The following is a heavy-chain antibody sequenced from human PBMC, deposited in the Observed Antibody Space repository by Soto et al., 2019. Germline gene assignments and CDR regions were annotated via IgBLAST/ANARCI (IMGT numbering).Heavy chain of an antibody. CDR2: IYYSGST. V-gene: IGHV4-39*01. CDR1: GGSISSSSYY. D-gene: IGHD2-15*01. J-gene: IGHJ4*02. Sequence: SETLSLTCTVSGGSISSSSYYWGWIRQPPGKGLEWIGSIYYSGSTYYNPSLKSRVTISVDTSKKQFSLKLSSVTAADTALYYCARQHCSGGSCYSDYYFDYWGQGTLVTVSS. CDR3: ARQHCSGGSCYSDYYFDY.